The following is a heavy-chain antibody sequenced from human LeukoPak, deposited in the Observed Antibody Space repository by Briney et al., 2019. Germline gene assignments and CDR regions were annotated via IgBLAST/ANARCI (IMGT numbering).Heavy chain of an antibody. Sequence: SETLSLTCTVSGESISGFYWNWIRQPPGKGLEWIGYIYYSGSTNYNPSLKSRVAISIDTSKNQFSLKLSSVTAADTAVYYCARDLGYDGFDWAPWGQGTLVTVSS. V-gene: IGHV4-59*12. D-gene: IGHD5-12*01. CDR2: IYYSGST. CDR3: ARDLGYDGFDWAP. CDR1: GESISGFY. J-gene: IGHJ5*02.